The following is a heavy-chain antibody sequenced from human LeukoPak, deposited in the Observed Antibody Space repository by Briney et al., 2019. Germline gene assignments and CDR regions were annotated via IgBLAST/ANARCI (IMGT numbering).Heavy chain of an antibody. D-gene: IGHD3-10*01. CDR2: ISGSGGST. CDR1: GFTFSSYA. J-gene: IGHJ4*02. CDR3: AKVGLLWFGELSY. V-gene: IGHV3-23*01. Sequence: GGSLRLSCAASGFTFSSYAVSWVRQAPGKGLEWVSAISGSGGSTYYADSVKGRFTISRDNSKNTLYLQMNSLRAEDTAVYYCAKVGLLWFGELSYWGQGTLVTVSS.